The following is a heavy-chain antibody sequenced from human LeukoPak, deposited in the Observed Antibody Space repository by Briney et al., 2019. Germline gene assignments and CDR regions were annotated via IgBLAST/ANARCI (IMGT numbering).Heavy chain of an antibody. CDR3: ARVDYDSSGYYYNYYYYMDV. D-gene: IGHD3-22*01. J-gene: IGHJ6*03. Sequence: GGSLRLSCAASGFTFSSYSMNWVRQAPGKGLEWVSSISSSSSYIYYADSVKVRFTISRDNAKNSLYLQMNSLRAEDTAVYYCARVDYDSSGYYYNYYYYMDVWGKGTTVTVSS. V-gene: IGHV3-21*01. CDR1: GFTFSSYS. CDR2: ISSSSSYI.